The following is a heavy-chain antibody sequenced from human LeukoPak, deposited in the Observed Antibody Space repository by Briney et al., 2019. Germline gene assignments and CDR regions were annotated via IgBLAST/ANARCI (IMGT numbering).Heavy chain of an antibody. CDR3: ARDRDGGYDSAFDY. CDR1: GLTVSTAL. V-gene: IGHV3-53*05. D-gene: IGHD5-12*01. Sequence: PGGSLRLTCRVSGLTVSTALMDWVRQAPGKGLEWVSLIYDDGRTVYADSVKGRFTISRDTSKNMVYLQMNSLRAEDSAIYYCARDRDGGYDSAFDYWGQGTLVTVSS. CDR2: IYDDGRT. J-gene: IGHJ4*02.